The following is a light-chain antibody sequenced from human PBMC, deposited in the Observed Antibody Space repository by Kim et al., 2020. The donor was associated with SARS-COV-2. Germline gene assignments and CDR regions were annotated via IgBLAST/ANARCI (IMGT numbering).Light chain of an antibody. V-gene: IGKV1-33*01. CDR3: KQYKNLPYT. CDR1: RETSNY. CDR2: DVY. Sequence: APAGEGVIITCRAGRETSNYINSYKKKPGKDSKLPIYDVYNLERGVTARVSGSGSGTEFTKTISSMQTEESVTYDCKQYKNLPYTWGKGKKLEI. J-gene: IGKJ2*01.